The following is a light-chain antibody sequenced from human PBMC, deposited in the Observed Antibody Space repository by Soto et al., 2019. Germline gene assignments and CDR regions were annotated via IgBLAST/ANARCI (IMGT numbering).Light chain of an antibody. Sequence: QSALTQPASVSGSPGQSITISCTGTSSDVGGYSYVSWYQQHPGKAPKLMIYEVSNRPSGVSNRFSGSKSGNTASLTISGLQAEDEADYNCSSYTSSSTVVFGGGTKLTVL. CDR1: SSDVGGYSY. J-gene: IGLJ2*01. CDR2: EVS. V-gene: IGLV2-14*01. CDR3: SSYTSSSTVV.